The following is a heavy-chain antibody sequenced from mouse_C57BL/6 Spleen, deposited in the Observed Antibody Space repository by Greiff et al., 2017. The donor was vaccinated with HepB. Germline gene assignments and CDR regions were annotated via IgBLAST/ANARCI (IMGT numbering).Heavy chain of an antibody. V-gene: IGHV1-26*01. CDR3: ARWAPSIYDGYYGWFAY. D-gene: IGHD2-3*01. Sequence: VEPGASVKISCKASGYTFTDYYMNWVKQSHGKILEWIGDINPNNGGTSYNQKFKGKATLTVDKSSSTAYMELRSLTSEDSAVYYCARWAPSIYDGYYGWFAYWGQGTLVTVSA. CDR2: INPNNGGT. CDR1: GYTFTDYY. J-gene: IGHJ3*01.